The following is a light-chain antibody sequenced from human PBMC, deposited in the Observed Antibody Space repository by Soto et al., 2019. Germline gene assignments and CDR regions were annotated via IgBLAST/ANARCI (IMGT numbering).Light chain of an antibody. J-gene: IGLJ1*01. CDR3: SSYTNSGTLYV. Sequence: QSALTQPASVSGSPGQSITISCTGTSSDVGGYNYVSWYQQHPGKAPKLMIYDVSNRPSGVCNRCSGSKFGNTASLTISGLQAEDEADYYCSSYTNSGTLYVFGTGTKLTVL. CDR1: SSDVGGYNY. CDR2: DVS. V-gene: IGLV2-14*01.